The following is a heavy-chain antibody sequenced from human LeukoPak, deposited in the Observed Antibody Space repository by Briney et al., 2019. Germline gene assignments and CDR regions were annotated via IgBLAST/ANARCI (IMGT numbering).Heavy chain of an antibody. CDR3: ATHRHSSSWYAEPDLVN. V-gene: IGHV3-23*01. Sequence: PGGSLRLSCAASGFTFSSYAMSWVRQAPGKGLEWVSAISGSGGSTYYAAPVKGRFTISRDNSKNTLYLQMNSLRAEDTAVYYCATHRHSSSWYAEPDLVNWGQGTLVTVSS. D-gene: IGHD6-13*01. J-gene: IGHJ4*02. CDR2: ISGSGGST. CDR1: GFTFSSYA.